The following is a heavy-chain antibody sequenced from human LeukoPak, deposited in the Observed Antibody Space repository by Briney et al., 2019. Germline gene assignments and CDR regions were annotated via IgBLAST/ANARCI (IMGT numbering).Heavy chain of an antibody. D-gene: IGHD4-17*01. CDR1: GGAISYYY. J-gene: IGHJ4*02. CDR3: AGAGNDYGDYSSDY. CDR2: IYYTGNT. Sequence: PSETLSLTCTVSGGAISYYYWNWIRQPPGKGLEWIGYIYYTGNTNYNPSLKSRVTMSVDTSKNQFSLKLSSVTAADTAVYYCAGAGNDYGDYSSDYWGQGTLVTVSS. V-gene: IGHV4-59*12.